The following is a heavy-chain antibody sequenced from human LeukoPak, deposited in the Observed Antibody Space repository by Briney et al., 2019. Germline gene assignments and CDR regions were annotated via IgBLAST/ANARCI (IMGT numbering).Heavy chain of an antibody. Sequence: PGGSLRLSCVTSGFTFSNYWVTWVRQAPGKGLEWVANIKQDGSQKYYVDSVKGRFTIPRDNAKNSLYLQMNSLRAEDTAVYYCARPPGWTNAFDIWGQGTMVTVSS. V-gene: IGHV3-7*01. D-gene: IGHD2-15*01. CDR1: GFTFSNYW. J-gene: IGHJ3*02. CDR3: ARPPGWTNAFDI. CDR2: IKQDGSQK.